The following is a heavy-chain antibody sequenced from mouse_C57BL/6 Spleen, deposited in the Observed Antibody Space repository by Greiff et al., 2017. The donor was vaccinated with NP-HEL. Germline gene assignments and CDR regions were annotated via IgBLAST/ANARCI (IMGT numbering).Heavy chain of an antibody. CDR3: ARDDYELDY. V-gene: IGHV5-4*01. D-gene: IGHD2-4*01. J-gene: IGHJ2*01. Sequence: EVHLVESGGGLVKPGGSLKLSCAASGFTFSSYAMSWVRQTPEKRLEWVATISDGGSYTYYPDNVKGRFTISRDNAKNNLYLQMSHLKSEDTAMYYCARDDYELDYWGQGTTLTVSS. CDR1: GFTFSSYA. CDR2: ISDGGSYT.